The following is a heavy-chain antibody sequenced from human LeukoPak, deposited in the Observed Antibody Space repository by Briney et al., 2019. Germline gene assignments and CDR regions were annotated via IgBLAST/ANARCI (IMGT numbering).Heavy chain of an antibody. CDR3: ARNDYSILLGYDY. CDR1: GFTFSSYS. Sequence: MTGGSLRLSCAASGFTFSSYSMNWVRQAPGKGLEWVSSISSGSDHIYYADSVKGRFTISRDNAKNSLYLQMDSLRAEDTAVFFCARNDYSILLGYDYWGQGTLVTVSS. J-gene: IGHJ4*02. D-gene: IGHD4-11*01. V-gene: IGHV3-21*01. CDR2: ISSGSDHI.